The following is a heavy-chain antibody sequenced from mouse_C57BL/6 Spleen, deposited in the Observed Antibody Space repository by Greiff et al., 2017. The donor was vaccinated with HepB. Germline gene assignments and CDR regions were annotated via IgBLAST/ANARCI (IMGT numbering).Heavy chain of an antibody. CDR1: GFTFSSYA. V-gene: IGHV5-4*01. Sequence: EVQVVESGGGLVKPGGSLKLSCAASGFTFSSYAMSWVRQTPEKRLEWVATISDGGSYTYYPDNVKGRFTISRDNAKNNLYLQMSHLKSEDTAMYYCARDNDGYLYYFDYWGQGTTLTVSS. CDR3: ARDNDGYLYYFDY. D-gene: IGHD2-3*01. CDR2: ISDGGSYT. J-gene: IGHJ2*01.